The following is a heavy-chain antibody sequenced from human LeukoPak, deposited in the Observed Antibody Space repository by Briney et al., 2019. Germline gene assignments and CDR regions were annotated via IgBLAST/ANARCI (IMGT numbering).Heavy chain of an antibody. J-gene: IGHJ4*02. Sequence: GGSLRLSCEASGFTFSSYAMHWVRQAPGKGLEWVAVISYDGSNKYYADSVKGRFTISRDNSKNTLYLQMNSLRAEDTAVYYCAKDFRIGYSAHFDYWGQGALVTVSS. V-gene: IGHV3-30-3*01. D-gene: IGHD2-21*01. CDR3: AKDFRIGYSAHFDY. CDR1: GFTFSSYA. CDR2: ISYDGSNK.